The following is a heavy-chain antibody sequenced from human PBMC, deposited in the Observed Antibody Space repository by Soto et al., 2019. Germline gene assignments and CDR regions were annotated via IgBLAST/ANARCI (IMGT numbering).Heavy chain of an antibody. CDR3: ARVGPRVVAATDY. Sequence: EVQLVESGGGLVQPGGSLRLSCAASGFTFSDHYMDWVRQAPGKGLEWVGRIRNKANSYTTEYAASVKGRFSISRDDSKSSLFLQMNSLKTEDTAVYYCARVGPRVVAATDYWGQGTLVTVSS. J-gene: IGHJ4*02. V-gene: IGHV3-72*01. CDR2: IRNKANSYTT. CDR1: GFTFSDHY. D-gene: IGHD2-15*01.